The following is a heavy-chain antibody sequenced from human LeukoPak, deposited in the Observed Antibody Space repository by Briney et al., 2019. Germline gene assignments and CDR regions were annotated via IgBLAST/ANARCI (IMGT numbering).Heavy chain of an antibody. CDR1: GGTFSSYA. D-gene: IGHD2-2*02. J-gene: IGHJ4*02. Sequence: SVKVSCKASGGTFSSYAISWVRQAPGQGLEWMGGIIPIFGTANYAQKFQGRVTITADESTSTAYMELSSLRSEDTAVYYCARVLVEYCSSTSCYTTHYFDYWGQGTLVTVSS. V-gene: IGHV1-69*13. CDR3: ARVLVEYCSSTSCYTTHYFDY. CDR2: IIPIFGTA.